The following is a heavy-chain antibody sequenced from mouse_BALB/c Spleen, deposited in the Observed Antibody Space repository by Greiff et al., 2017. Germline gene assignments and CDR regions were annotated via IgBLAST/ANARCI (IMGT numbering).Heavy chain of an antibody. CDR2: INPGSGGT. CDR1: GYAFTNYL. D-gene: IGHD1-1*01. V-gene: IGHV1-54*01. Sequence: VQLQQSGAELVRPGTSVKVSCKASGYAFTNYLIEWVKQRPGQGLEWIGVINPGSGGTNYNEKFKGKATLTADKSSSTAYMQLSSLTSDDSAVYCCARSITTFDYWGQGTTLTVSS. CDR3: ARSITTFDY. J-gene: IGHJ2*01.